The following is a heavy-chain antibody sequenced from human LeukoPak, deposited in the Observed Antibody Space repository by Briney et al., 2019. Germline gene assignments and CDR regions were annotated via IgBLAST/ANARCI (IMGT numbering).Heavy chain of an antibody. CDR2: ISYDGSNK. CDR1: GFTFSNYA. CDR3: ARSREVTWIQLWLRGGFDP. V-gene: IGHV3-30-3*01. D-gene: IGHD5-18*01. Sequence: GRSLRLSCAASGFTFSNYAMHWVRQAPGKGLEWVAVISYDGSNKYYADSVKGRFTISRDNSKNTLYLQMNSLRAEDTAVYYCARSREVTWIQLWLRGGFDPWGQGTLVTVSS. J-gene: IGHJ5*02.